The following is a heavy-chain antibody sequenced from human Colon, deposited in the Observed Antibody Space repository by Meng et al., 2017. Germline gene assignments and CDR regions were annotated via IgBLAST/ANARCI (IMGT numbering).Heavy chain of an antibody. CDR1: GGSITNSNW. J-gene: IGHJ4*02. CDR3: AKNGAYCLEY. Sequence: QLQVQGSGPGLVKPSSPLSPTSALYGGSITNSNWWSWVRQPPGKGLEWIGQTYGSVNTAYNPSLKSGVTISVAKSKNQLSLTLSSVTAADTAGYYCAKNGAYCLEYWGQGILVTVSS. CDR2: TYGSVNT. V-gene: IGHV4-4*02. D-gene: IGHD2-8*02.